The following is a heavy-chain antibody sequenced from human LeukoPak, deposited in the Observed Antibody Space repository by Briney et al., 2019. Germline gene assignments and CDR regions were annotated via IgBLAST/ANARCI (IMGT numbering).Heavy chain of an antibody. J-gene: IGHJ4*02. V-gene: IGHV1-69*01. D-gene: IGHD6-19*01. CDR2: IIPIFGTA. Sequence: ASVKVSCKASGGTFSSYAISWVRQAPGQGLEWMGGIIPIFGTANYAQKFQGRVTITADESTSTAYMELSSLRFEDTAVYYCARSGYSSGWYLDYWGQGTLVTVSS. CDR1: GGTFSSYA. CDR3: ARSGYSSGWYLDY.